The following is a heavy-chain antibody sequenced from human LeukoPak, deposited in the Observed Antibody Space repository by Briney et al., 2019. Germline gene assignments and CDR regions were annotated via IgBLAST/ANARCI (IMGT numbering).Heavy chain of an antibody. V-gene: IGHV3-64*01. CDR3: ARDWPSDWGHYYYYYMDV. CDR1: GFTFRSYS. CDR2: ISSNGGST. J-gene: IGHJ6*03. D-gene: IGHD3/OR15-3a*01. Sequence: PGGSLRLSCAASGFTFRSYSMHWVRQAPGKGLEYVSAISSNGGSTYYANSVKGRFTISRDNSKNTLYLQMGSLRAEDMAVYYCARDWPSDWGHYYYYYMDVWGKGTTVTVSS.